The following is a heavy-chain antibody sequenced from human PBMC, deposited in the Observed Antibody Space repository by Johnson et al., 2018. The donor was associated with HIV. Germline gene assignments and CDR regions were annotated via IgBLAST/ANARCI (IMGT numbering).Heavy chain of an antibody. V-gene: IGHV3-74*02. Sequence: VQLVESGGGSLQSGGSLRLSCAASGFNFSSHWMHWVRQSPGKGLEWVSGINCNSGSIGYADSVKGRFTISRDNSKNTLYLQMNSLRAEDTAVYYCARAPGAGDAFDIWGQGTMVTVSS. CDR1: GFNFSSHW. CDR3: ARAPGAGDAFDI. CDR2: INCNSGSI. J-gene: IGHJ3*02. D-gene: IGHD7-27*01.